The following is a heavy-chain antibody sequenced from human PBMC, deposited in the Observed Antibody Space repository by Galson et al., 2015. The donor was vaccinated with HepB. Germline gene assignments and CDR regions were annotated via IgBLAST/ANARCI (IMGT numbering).Heavy chain of an antibody. CDR1: GYTFTSYA. D-gene: IGHD3-3*01. CDR3: ARGWGYYDFWMRKYYYYGMDV. J-gene: IGHJ6*02. CDR2: INAGNGNT. Sequence: SVKVSCKASGYTFTSYAMHWVRQAPGQRLEWMGWINAGNGNTKYSQKFQGRVTITRDTSASTAYMELSSLRSEDTAVYYCARGWGYYDFWMRKYYYYGMDVWGQGTTVTVSS. V-gene: IGHV1-3*01.